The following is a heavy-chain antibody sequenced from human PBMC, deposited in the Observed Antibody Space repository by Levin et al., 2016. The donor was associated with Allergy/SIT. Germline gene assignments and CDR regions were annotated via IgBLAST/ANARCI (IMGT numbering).Heavy chain of an antibody. J-gene: IGHJ6*02. CDR3: ARDNSGYDFYGGYYYHGMDV. D-gene: IGHD5-12*01. V-gene: IGHV3-53*01. Sequence: VRQAPGKGLEWVSVIYSGGSTYYTDSVKGRFTISRDNSKNTLYLQMNSLRAEDTAVYYCARDNSGYDFYGGYYYHGMDVWGQGTTVTVSS. CDR2: IYSGGST.